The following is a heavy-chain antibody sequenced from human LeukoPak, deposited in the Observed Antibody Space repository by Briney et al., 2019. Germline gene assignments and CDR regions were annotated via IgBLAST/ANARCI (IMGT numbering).Heavy chain of an antibody. Sequence: GASVKVSXKASGGTFSSYAISWVRQAPGQGLEWMGRIIPIFGTANYAQKFQGRVTITTDESTSTAYMELSSLRSEDTAVYYCALDSSSTVDYWGRGTLVTVSS. CDR3: ALDSSSTVDY. D-gene: IGHD6-6*01. CDR2: IIPIFGTA. V-gene: IGHV1-69*05. J-gene: IGHJ4*02. CDR1: GGTFSSYA.